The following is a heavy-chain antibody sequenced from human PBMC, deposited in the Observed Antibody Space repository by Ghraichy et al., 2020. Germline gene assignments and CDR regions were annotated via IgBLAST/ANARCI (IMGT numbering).Heavy chain of an antibody. D-gene: IGHD1-26*01. CDR2: INQDGSEK. Sequence: GESLNISCAASGFTFSSHWMHWVRQGPGKRLEWVARINQDGSEKYYVDSVKGRFTISRDNAKNSVYLEMNSLRVEDTAVYYCARGTNSGLDIWGQGTMVTISS. J-gene: IGHJ3*02. CDR3: ARGTNSGLDI. CDR1: GFTFSSHW. V-gene: IGHV3-7*01.